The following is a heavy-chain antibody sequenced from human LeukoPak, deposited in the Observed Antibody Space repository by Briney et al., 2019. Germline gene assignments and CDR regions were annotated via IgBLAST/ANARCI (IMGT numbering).Heavy chain of an antibody. CDR3: ARESWGDYAGTYFDY. J-gene: IGHJ4*02. CDR2: IYSGGST. Sequence: GGSLRLSCAASGFTVSSNYMSWVRQAPGKGLEWVSVIYSGGSTYYADSVKGRFTISRDNSKNTLYLQMNSLRAEDTAVYYCARESWGDYAGTYFDYWGQGTLVTVSS. D-gene: IGHD4-23*01. CDR1: GFTVSSNY. V-gene: IGHV3-53*01.